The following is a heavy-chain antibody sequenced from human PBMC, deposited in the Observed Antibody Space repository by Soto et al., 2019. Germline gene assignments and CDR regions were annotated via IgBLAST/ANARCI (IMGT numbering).Heavy chain of an antibody. CDR1: GFTISNYA. Sequence: PGGSLRLSCAASGFTISNYAMSWARQAPGKGLEWVSAISGSGFSTYYADSVKGRFTTSRDNSKNTLYLQMNSLRAEDTAVYYCARDQGQQLGNYYYYGMDVWGQGTTVTVSS. J-gene: IGHJ6*02. V-gene: IGHV3-23*01. D-gene: IGHD6-13*01. CDR2: ISGSGFST. CDR3: ARDQGQQLGNYYYYGMDV.